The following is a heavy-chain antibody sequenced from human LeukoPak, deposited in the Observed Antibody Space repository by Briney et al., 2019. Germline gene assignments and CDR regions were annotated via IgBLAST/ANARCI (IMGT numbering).Heavy chain of an antibody. CDR2: ISSSGSTI. D-gene: IGHD3-22*01. J-gene: IGHJ4*02. Sequence: GGSLRLSCAASGFTFSDYYMSWIRQAPGKGLEWVSYISSSGSTIYYADSVKGRFTISRDNAKNSLYLQMNSLRAEDTAVYYCASCRPTYYYDSSPAYWGQGTLVTVSS. CDR3: ASCRPTYYYDSSPAY. CDR1: GFTFSDYY. V-gene: IGHV3-11*01.